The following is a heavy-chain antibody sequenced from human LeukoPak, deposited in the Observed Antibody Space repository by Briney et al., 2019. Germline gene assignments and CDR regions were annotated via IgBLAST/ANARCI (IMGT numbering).Heavy chain of an antibody. CDR2: ISGYNGNT. V-gene: IGHV1-18*01. D-gene: IGHD5-18*01. Sequence: ASVKVSCKASGYTFTSYGINWVRQAPGQGLEWMGWISGYNGNTNYAQNLQGRVTMTTDTSTSTAYMELRSLRSDDTAVYYCARVWGSMVTGALYNSYGMAVWGQGTTVTISS. CDR3: ARVWGSMVTGALYNSYGMAV. J-gene: IGHJ6*02. CDR1: GYTFTSYG.